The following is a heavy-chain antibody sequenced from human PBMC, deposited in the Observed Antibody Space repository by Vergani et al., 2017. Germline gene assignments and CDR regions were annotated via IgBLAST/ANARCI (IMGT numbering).Heavy chain of an antibody. CDR1: GGTFSSYA. Sequence: QVQLVQSGAEVKKPGSSVKVSCKASGGTFSSYAISWVRQAPGQGLEWMGGIIPIFGIANYAQKFQGRVTITADKSTSTAYMELSSLRSEDTAVYYCAREGPLRVAAAGTGEFDYWGQGTLVTVSS. J-gene: IGHJ4*02. CDR2: IIPIFGIA. V-gene: IGHV1-69*17. CDR3: AREGPLRVAAAGTGEFDY. D-gene: IGHD6-13*01.